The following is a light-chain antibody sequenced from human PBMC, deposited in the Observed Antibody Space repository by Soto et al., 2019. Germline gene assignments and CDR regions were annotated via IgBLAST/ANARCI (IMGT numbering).Light chain of an antibody. CDR1: QSVRSSN. V-gene: IGKV3-20*01. Sequence: EIVLTQSPGTQSLSPGERATLSCRASQSVRSSNLAWYQQKPGQAPRLLIYGASSRATGIPDRFSGSGSGTDFTLTIIRLEPEDFAVYYCHQYGSSPPHTFGQGTKLEIK. J-gene: IGKJ2*01. CDR3: HQYGSSPPHT. CDR2: GAS.